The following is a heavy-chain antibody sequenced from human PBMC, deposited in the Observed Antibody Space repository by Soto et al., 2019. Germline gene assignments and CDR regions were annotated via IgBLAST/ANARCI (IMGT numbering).Heavy chain of an antibody. D-gene: IGHD1-26*01. J-gene: IGHJ4*02. CDR3: ATIVGATSRLDY. Sequence: ASVKVSCKASGGTFSSYAISWVRQAPGQGLEWMGGIIPIFGTTNYSQKFQGRVTITRDTSTSTAYMELSSLRSEDTAVYYCATIVGATSRLDYWGQETLVTVSS. V-gene: IGHV1-69*05. CDR2: IIPIFGTT. CDR1: GGTFSSYA.